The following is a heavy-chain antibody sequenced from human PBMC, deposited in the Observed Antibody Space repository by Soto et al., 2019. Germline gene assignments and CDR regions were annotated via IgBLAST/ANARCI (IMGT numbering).Heavy chain of an antibody. D-gene: IGHD3-16*01. CDR1: GYTFTSYG. V-gene: IGHV1-18*01. CDR2: ISAYNGNT. Sequence: QVQLVQSGAEVKKPGASVKVSCKASGYTFTSYGISWVRQAPGQGLEWMGWISAYNGNTNYVQKLQGRVTMTTDTSTSTAYMELRSLRSDDTAVYYCARTTDGYRLTFVSDYWGQGTLVTVSS. J-gene: IGHJ4*02. CDR3: ARTTDGYRLTFVSDY.